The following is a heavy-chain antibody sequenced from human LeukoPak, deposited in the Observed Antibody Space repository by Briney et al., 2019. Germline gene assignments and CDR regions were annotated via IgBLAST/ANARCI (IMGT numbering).Heavy chain of an antibody. CDR1: GFTFSSYA. CDR2: ISGSGGST. D-gene: IGHD6-13*01. J-gene: IGHJ4*02. V-gene: IGHV3-23*01. CDR3: ARDISGYSSRGDIDY. Sequence: PGGSLRLSCAASGFTFSSYAMSWVRQAPGKGLEWVSAISGSGGSTYYADSVKGRFTISRDNAKNSLYLQMNSLRDEDTAVYYCARDISGYSSRGDIDYWGQGTLVTVSP.